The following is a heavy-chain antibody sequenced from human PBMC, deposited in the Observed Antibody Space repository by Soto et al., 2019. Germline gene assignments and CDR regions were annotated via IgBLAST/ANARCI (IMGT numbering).Heavy chain of an antibody. V-gene: IGHV1-18*04. CDR1: GYTFTSYG. CDR2: ISAYNGNT. D-gene: IGHD3-3*01. J-gene: IGHJ5*02. CDR3: ARGHYDFWSGYPNWFDP. Sequence: ASVKVSCKASGYTFTSYGISWVRQAPGQGLEWMGWISAYNGNTNYAQKLQGRVTMTTDTSTSTAYMELRSLRSDDTAVYYCARGHYDFWSGYPNWFDPWGQGTLVTVSS.